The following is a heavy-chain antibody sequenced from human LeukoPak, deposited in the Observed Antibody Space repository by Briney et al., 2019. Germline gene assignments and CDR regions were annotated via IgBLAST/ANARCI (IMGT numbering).Heavy chain of an antibody. D-gene: IGHD3-3*01. J-gene: IGHJ4*02. Sequence: PSETLSLTCTVSGGSISSYYWSWIRQPPGKGLEWIGYIYYSGSTNYNPSLKSRVTISVDTFKNQFSLKLSSVTAADTAVYYCARHGPLYDIWSAQFYFDSWGQGTLVTVSS. CDR2: IYYSGST. CDR3: ARHGPLYDIWSAQFYFDS. CDR1: GGSISSYY. V-gene: IGHV4-59*08.